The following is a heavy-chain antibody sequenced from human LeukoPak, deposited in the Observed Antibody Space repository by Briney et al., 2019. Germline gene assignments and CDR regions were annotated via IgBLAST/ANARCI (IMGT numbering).Heavy chain of an antibody. CDR3: ARDLGQYYDTSDNWFDP. J-gene: IGHJ5*02. CDR2: IFPSGGEI. CDR1: GFTFSTFA. Sequence: GGSLRLSCAASGFTFSTFAMIWVRQPPGKGLEWVSSIFPSGGEIHYADSVRGRFTISRDNAKNTLNLQMNSLRAEDTAVYYCARDLGQYYDTSDNWFDPWGQGTLVTVSS. D-gene: IGHD3-22*01. V-gene: IGHV3-23*01.